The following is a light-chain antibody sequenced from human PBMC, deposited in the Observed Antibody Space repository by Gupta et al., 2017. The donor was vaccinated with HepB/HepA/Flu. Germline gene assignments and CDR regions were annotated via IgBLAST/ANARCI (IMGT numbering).Light chain of an antibody. CDR1: QSVSN. Sequence: EIVMTQSPATLSVSPGERATLFCRASQSVSNLAWYQQEPGQAPRLLIYGASTRATGIPARLIGSGSGTEFTLTISSRQSEDFAVYYCQQYDKWPSWTFGQGTKVEIK. CDR3: QQYDKWPSWT. V-gene: IGKV3-15*01. CDR2: GAS. J-gene: IGKJ1*01.